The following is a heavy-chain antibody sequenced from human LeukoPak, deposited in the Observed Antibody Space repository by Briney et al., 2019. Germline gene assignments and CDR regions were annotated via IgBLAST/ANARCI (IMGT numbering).Heavy chain of an antibody. CDR3: ARDQAYCGGDCYFDF. V-gene: IGHV4-38-2*02. CDR2: IYHSGST. J-gene: IGHJ4*02. D-gene: IGHD2-21*02. CDR1: DYSISSAYY. Sequence: SETLSLTCAVSDYSISSAYYWGWIRQPPGKGLEWIGSIYHSGSTDYNPSLKSRFTISVDTSKNTFSMKLGSVTAADTAVYYCARDQAYCGGDCYFDFWGQGTLVTVSS.